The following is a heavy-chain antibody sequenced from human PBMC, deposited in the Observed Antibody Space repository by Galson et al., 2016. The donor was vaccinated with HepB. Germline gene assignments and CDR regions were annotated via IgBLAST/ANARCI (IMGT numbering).Heavy chain of an antibody. J-gene: IGHJ4*02. V-gene: IGHV4-39*01. CDR1: GGSIGSSSYF. CDR2: VYYSGST. D-gene: IGHD6-25*01. Sequence: SETLSLTCTVSGGSIGSSSYFWVWVRQPPGKGLEWIGSVYYSGSTTYSPSLKSLVTISVDMSSNQFSLKLRSVTPADTALYYCAAGSLSRYWGQGISVAVSS. CDR3: AAGSLSRY.